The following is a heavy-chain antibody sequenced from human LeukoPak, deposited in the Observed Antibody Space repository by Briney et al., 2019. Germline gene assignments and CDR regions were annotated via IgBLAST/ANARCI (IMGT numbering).Heavy chain of an antibody. D-gene: IGHD7-27*01. Sequence: RGSLRLSCAASGFTFSSYTMSWVRQAPGKGLEWVSTITTSDGNTYCADSVKGRFTVSRDNSKNTLYLQMNSLRAEDTAVYYCAKDGGLWVSAHWGDSWGRGTLVTVSS. V-gene: IGHV3-23*01. J-gene: IGHJ4*02. CDR1: GFTFSSYT. CDR3: AKDGGLWVSAHWGDS. CDR2: ITTSDGNT.